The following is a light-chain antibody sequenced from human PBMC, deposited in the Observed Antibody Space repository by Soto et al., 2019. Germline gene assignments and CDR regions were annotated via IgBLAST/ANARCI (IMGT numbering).Light chain of an antibody. CDR2: GAS. V-gene: IGKV3-20*01. J-gene: IGKJ3*01. Sequence: DIVLTQSPGTLSLSPGERATLSCRASQSVSSSYLAWYQQKPGQAPRLLIYGASSRATGIPDRFSGRGSGTDFTLTISRLEPEDFSVDYCQQYGSSPPIFPFCPGTKVEIK. CDR1: QSVSSSY. CDR3: QQYGSSPPIFP.